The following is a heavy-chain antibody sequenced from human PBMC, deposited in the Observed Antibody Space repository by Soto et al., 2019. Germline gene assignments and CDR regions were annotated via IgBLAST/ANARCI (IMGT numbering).Heavy chain of an antibody. CDR1: SGSISSNDW. CDR3: ANWGGLHSPRLS. V-gene: IGHV4-4*02. CDR2: IHHTGNT. Sequence: QVQLQESGPGLVRPSGTLSLTCVVSSGSISSNDWWTWVRQPPGKGLEWLGEIHHTGNTNYNSSLDSRLTISVDMSKNQFALSLKSVTAADTAVYYCANWGGLHSPRLSWGRGILVTVSS. D-gene: IGHD3-16*01. J-gene: IGHJ5*02.